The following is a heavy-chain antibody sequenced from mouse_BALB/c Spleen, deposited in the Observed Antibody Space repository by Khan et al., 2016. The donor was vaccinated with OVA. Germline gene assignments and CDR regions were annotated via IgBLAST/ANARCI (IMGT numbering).Heavy chain of an antibody. CDR2: IWGDGST. D-gene: IGHD2-10*01. J-gene: IGHJ4*01. V-gene: IGHV2-6-7*01. CDR1: GFSLTGYG. CDR3: DGGPYYGTYFAMDY. Sequence: QVQLKESGPGLVAPSQSLSITCTVSGFSLTGYGINWVRQPPGKGLEWLGIIWGDGSTDYNSALKSRLSISKDNSKSQVFLKMNSLQTDDTARYYCDGGPYYGTYFAMDYWGQGTSVTVSS.